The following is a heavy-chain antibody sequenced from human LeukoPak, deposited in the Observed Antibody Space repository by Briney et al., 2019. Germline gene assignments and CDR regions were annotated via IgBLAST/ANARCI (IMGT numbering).Heavy chain of an antibody. Sequence: SETLSLTCTVSGGSISSNNYYWGWIRQPPGKGLEWIGSIYYGGSTYYNPSLKSQVTISVDTSKNQFSLKLSSVTAADTAVYYCARVEAAAGSAHGYFQHWGQGTLVTVSS. D-gene: IGHD6-13*01. CDR3: ARVEAAAGSAHGYFQH. V-gene: IGHV4-39*07. CDR2: IYYGGST. J-gene: IGHJ1*01. CDR1: GGSISSNNYY.